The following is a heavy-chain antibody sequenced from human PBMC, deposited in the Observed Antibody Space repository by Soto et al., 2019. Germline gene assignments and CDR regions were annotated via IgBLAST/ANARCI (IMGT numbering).Heavy chain of an antibody. CDR1: GFSLRPRGVG. CDR3: SHRARARVTTSTFDY. V-gene: IGHV2-5*02. J-gene: IGHJ4*02. CDR2: IYWDDDN. D-gene: IGHD5-12*01. Sequence: SGPALVNPPQTLTLPGTFSGFSLRPRGVGVGWIRQPPGKALEWLAVIYWDDDNRYSPSLRSRLTFTKDTSKNQVVLTMTNMDPEDTATYDMSHRARARVTTSTFDYWGQGLLVTVSS.